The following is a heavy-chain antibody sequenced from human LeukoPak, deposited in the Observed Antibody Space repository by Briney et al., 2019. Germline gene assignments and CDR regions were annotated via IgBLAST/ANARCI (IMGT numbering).Heavy chain of an antibody. CDR2: IYHSGST. CDR1: GGSISTYY. Sequence: SETLSLTCTVSGGSISTYYWNWIRQPPGKGLEWIGYIYHSGSTNYNPSLQSRVTISVDTSKNQFSLKLSSVTAADTAVYYCAGEYSSSSGPIDYWGQGTLVTVSS. V-gene: IGHV4-59*12. CDR3: AGEYSSSSGPIDY. D-gene: IGHD6-6*01. J-gene: IGHJ4*02.